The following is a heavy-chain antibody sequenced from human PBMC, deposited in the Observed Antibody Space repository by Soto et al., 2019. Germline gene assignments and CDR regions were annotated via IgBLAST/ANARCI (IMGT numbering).Heavy chain of an antibody. V-gene: IGHV3-30-3*01. D-gene: IGHD3-3*01. J-gene: IGHJ3*02. CDR3: ASDLVTMYAFDI. CDR1: GFTFSSYA. CDR2: ISYDGSNK. Sequence: GGSLRLSCAASGFTFSSYAMHWVRQAPGKGLEWVAVISYDGSNKYYADSVKGRFTISRDNSKNTLYLQMNSLRAEDTAVYYCASDLVTMYAFDIWGQGTMVTVSS.